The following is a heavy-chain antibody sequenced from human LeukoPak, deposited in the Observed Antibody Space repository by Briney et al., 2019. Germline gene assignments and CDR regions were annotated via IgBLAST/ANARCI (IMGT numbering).Heavy chain of an antibody. V-gene: IGHV3-48*04. CDR1: GFNFNMYS. D-gene: IGHD1-26*01. Sequence: GGSLRLSCAASGFNFNMYSMHWVRQAPGKGLERVSYIINSGKTIYYTDSVKGRFTISRDNAKNSLFLQMNSLRVEDTAVYYCARAGSYYNSFEFWGQGTMVTVSS. J-gene: IGHJ3*01. CDR3: ARAGSYYNSFEF. CDR2: IINSGKTI.